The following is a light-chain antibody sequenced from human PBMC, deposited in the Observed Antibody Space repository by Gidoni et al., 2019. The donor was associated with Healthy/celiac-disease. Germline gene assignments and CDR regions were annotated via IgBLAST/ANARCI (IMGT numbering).Light chain of an antibody. J-gene: IGKJ1*01. CDR3: QQYNSYSPWT. CDR1: QSIRSW. Sequence: DIQMTQSPSTLSASVGDRGTITCRARQSIRSWLAWYQQKPGKAPKLLIYDASSLESGVTSRFSGSGSGTEFTLTISSLQPDDFATYYCQQYNSYSPWTFGQGTKVEIK. V-gene: IGKV1-5*01. CDR2: DAS.